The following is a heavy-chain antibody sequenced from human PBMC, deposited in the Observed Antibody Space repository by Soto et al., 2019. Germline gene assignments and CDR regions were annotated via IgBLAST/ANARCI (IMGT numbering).Heavy chain of an antibody. CDR1: GGSISRGYY. CDR2: IYYSGST. V-gene: IGHV4-31*03. CDR3: ARVFDSRGFYYIFDY. D-gene: IGHD3-22*01. J-gene: IGHJ4*02. Sequence: PSETLSLTCTVSGGSISRGYYWSWIRQHPGKGLEWIGYIYYSGSTFYNPSLKSRVTIVVDTSKKQFSLKLTSVTAADTAVCYCARVFDSRGFYYIFDYWGQGTLVTVSS.